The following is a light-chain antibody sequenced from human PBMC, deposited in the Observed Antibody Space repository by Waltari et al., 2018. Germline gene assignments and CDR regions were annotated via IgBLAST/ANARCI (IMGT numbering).Light chain of an antibody. CDR3: SSYTSSATYV. V-gene: IGLV2-14*01. CDR2: DVN. Sequence: QSALTQPASVSGSPGQSTTISCTGTTSDVGGYNFVSWYQQHPGIAPKLMIYDVNKRPSGVSNRFSGSKSGNTASLTISGLQAEDEADYYCSSYTSSATYVFGAGTKVTVL. CDR1: TSDVGGYNF. J-gene: IGLJ1*01.